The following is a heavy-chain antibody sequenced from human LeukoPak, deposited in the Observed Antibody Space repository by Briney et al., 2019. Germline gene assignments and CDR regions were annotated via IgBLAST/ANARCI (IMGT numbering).Heavy chain of an antibody. J-gene: IGHJ6*03. CDR1: GYTFSTSW. CDR3: ARPLWTTVGNMDV. D-gene: IGHD4-23*01. V-gene: IGHV3-7*01. CDR2: INQDGGEI. Sequence: GGSLRLSCAASGYTFSTSWMTWVRQAPGKGLEWVASINQDGGEIHYVDSVKGRFTISRDNTKNSLYLQMNSLRAEDTAVYYCARPLWTTVGNMDVWGKGTTVTISS.